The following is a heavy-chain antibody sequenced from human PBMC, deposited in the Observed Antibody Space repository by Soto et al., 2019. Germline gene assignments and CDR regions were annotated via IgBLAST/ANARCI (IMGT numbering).Heavy chain of an antibody. Sequence: QVQVVQSGVEVRRTGSSVKVSCKASGDTFKNCVISWVRQAPGQGLEWMGGIIPLFGTTDFAQRFQGRLTSTTDESTTTAYMELSRLRSEDTATYYCAAELGFGKLSVVWGQGPTVIVSS. V-gene: IGHV1-69*01. CDR1: GDTFKNCV. J-gene: IGHJ6*02. CDR3: AAELGFGKLSVV. CDR2: IIPLFGTT. D-gene: IGHD3-10*01.